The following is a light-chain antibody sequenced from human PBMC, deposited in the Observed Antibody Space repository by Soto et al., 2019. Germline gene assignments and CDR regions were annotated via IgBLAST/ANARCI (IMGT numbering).Light chain of an antibody. CDR1: SSNIGSNT. CDR2: STN. Sequence: QSALTQPPSASGTPGQRVTISCSGSSSNIGSNTVNWYQQLPGTAPKLLIYSTNQRPSGVPDRFSGSKSGTSASLAISGLQSEDEADYYCAAWDDSLNGHVFGTGTKVTVL. J-gene: IGLJ1*01. CDR3: AAWDDSLNGHV. V-gene: IGLV1-44*01.